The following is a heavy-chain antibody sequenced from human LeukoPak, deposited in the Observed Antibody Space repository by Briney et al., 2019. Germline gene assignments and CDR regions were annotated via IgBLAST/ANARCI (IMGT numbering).Heavy chain of an antibody. J-gene: IGHJ6*03. CDR3: AKDSYIAARGFYYYMDV. CDR1: GFTFTRYS. Sequence: GGSLRLSCAASGFTFTRYSMNWVRQAPGKGLEWVTFIPYDGSNKYYADSVKGRFTISRDNSKNTLYLQMNSLRAEDTAMYYCAKDSYIAARGFYYYMDVWGKGTTVTVSS. V-gene: IGHV3-30*02. CDR2: IPYDGSNK. D-gene: IGHD6-6*01.